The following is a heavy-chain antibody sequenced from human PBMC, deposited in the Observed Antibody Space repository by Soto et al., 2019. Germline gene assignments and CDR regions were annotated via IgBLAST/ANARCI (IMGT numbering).Heavy chain of an antibody. V-gene: IGHV4-59*01. J-gene: IGHJ5*02. CDR2: IYYSGST. CDR3: ARAMGVRGVTSPNWFDP. D-gene: IGHD3-10*01. CDR1: GGSISSYY. Sequence: GSLRLSCTVSGGSISSYYWSWIRQPPGKGLEWIGYIYYSGSTNYNPSLKSRVTISVDTSKNQFSLKLSSVTAADTAVYYCARAMGVRGVTSPNWFDPWGQGTLVTVSS.